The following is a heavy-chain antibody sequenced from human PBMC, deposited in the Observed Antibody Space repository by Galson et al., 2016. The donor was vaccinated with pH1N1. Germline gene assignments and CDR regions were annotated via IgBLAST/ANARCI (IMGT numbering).Heavy chain of an antibody. D-gene: IGHD3-10*01. Sequence: SLRLSCAGSGYRFEEYAMHWVRQSPEKGLEWVAGIYGGSARIGYADSVKGRFTISRDDAKKSLFLQMSNLRSEDTALYYCAKDKAGDLDSWGQGTLVTVSS. CDR1: GYRFEEYA. CDR3: AKDKAGDLDS. V-gene: IGHV3-9*01. J-gene: IGHJ4*02. CDR2: IYGGSARI.